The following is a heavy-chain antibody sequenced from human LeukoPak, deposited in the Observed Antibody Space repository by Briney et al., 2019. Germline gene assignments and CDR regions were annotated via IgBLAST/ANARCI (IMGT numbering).Heavy chain of an antibody. D-gene: IGHD6-13*01. J-gene: IGHJ4*02. CDR2: SYYSGST. CDR3: ARDEGGSSWYYFDY. V-gene: IGHV4-59*01. Sequence: SETLSLTCTVSGGSISSYYWSWIRQPPGKGLEWIGYSYYSGSTNYNPSLKSRVTISVDKSKNQFSLKLSSVTAADTAVYYCARDEGGSSWYYFDYWGRGTLVTVSS. CDR1: GGSISSYY.